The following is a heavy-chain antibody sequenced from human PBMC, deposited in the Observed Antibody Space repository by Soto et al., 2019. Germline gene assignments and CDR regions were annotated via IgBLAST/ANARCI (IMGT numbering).Heavy chain of an antibody. V-gene: IGHV3-72*01. D-gene: IGHD6-13*01. CDR3: ARVYSSSWYGSYFDS. J-gene: IGHJ4*02. Sequence: PGGSLRLSCAASGFTFSDHYMDWVRQAPGKGLEWVGRSRNKANRYTTEYAASVKGRFTISRDDSKNSLYLQMDSLKTEDTAVYYCARVYSSSWYGSYFDSWGQGT. CDR2: SRNKANRYTT. CDR1: GFTFSDHY.